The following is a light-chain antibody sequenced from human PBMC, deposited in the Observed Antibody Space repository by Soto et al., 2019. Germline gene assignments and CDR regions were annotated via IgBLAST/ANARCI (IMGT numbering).Light chain of an antibody. CDR2: DVS. V-gene: IGLV2-14*01. CDR3: SSYTSSGTLVV. J-gene: IGLJ2*01. Sequence: QSALTQPASVSGSPGQSITISCTGTSSDVCGYNYVSWYQQHPGKAPKLMIYDVSNRPSGVSNRFSGSKSGNTASLTISGLQAEDEAEYYCSSYTSSGTLVVFGGGTKVTVL. CDR1: SSDVCGYNY.